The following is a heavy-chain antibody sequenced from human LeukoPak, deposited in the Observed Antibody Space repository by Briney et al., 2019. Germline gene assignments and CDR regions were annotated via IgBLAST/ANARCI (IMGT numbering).Heavy chain of an antibody. Sequence: GGSLRLSCAASGFTFSDYWMHWVRQAPGKGLVWVSRIKTDGSSTSYADSVKGRFTISRDNAKNTLYLQMNSLRAGDTAVYYCAELGITMIGGVWGKGTTVTISS. CDR1: GFTFSDYW. CDR2: IKTDGSST. J-gene: IGHJ6*04. D-gene: IGHD3-10*02. CDR3: AELGITMIGGV. V-gene: IGHV3-74*01.